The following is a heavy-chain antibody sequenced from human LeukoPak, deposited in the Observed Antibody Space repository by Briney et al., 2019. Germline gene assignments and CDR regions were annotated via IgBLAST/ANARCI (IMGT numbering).Heavy chain of an antibody. Sequence: GASVKVSCKASGYTFTGYYMHWVRQAPGQGLEWMGWINPNSGGTNYAQKFQGRVTMTRDTSISTAYMELSRLRSDDTAVYYCARVNRRWLQVRRYYFDYWGQGTLVTVSS. D-gene: IGHD5-24*01. V-gene: IGHV1-2*02. CDR3: ARVNRRWLQVRRYYFDY. CDR1: GYTFTGYY. CDR2: INPNSGGT. J-gene: IGHJ4*02.